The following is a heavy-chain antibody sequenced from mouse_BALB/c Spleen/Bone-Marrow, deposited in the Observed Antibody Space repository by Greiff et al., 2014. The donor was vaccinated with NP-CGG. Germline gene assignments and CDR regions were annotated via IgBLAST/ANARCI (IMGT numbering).Heavy chain of an antibody. Sequence: QVQLKESGAEQVKPGASVKLSCKAAGYTFTSNWMHWVKQRPGQGLEWIGETNPSNGRSNYNEKFKSKATLTVDKSSSTAYMQLSSLTSEDSAVYYCARSTGTAPYFYAMDYWGQGTSVTVSS. V-gene: IGHV1S81*02. CDR2: TNPSNGRS. D-gene: IGHD4-1*02. J-gene: IGHJ4*01. CDR1: GYTFTSNW. CDR3: ARSTGTAPYFYAMDY.